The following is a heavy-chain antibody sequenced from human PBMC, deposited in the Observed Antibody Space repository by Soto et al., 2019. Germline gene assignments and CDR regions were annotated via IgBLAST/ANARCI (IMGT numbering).Heavy chain of an antibody. Sequence: SETLSLTCTVSGGSISSGGYYWSWIRQHPGKGLVWIWYIYYSGGTYYNPSLKSRVTISVDTSKNQFSLKLSSVTAADTAVYYCARSGYSYGPNPLLYWGQGTLVTVSS. V-gene: IGHV4-31*03. J-gene: IGHJ4*02. D-gene: IGHD5-18*01. CDR2: IYYSGGT. CDR1: GGSISSGGYY. CDR3: ARSGYSYGPNPLLY.